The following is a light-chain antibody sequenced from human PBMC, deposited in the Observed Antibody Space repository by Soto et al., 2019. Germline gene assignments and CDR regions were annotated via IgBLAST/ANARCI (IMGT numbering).Light chain of an antibody. CDR1: SSNIGSNY. CDR3: ATWDDSLSGVV. J-gene: IGLJ2*01. Sequence: QPVLTQPPSASGTPGQRVTISCSGSSSNIGSNYVYWYQQLPGTAPKLLIYTNNQRPSGVPDRFSGSKSGTSASLAISGLRSDDEADYYCATWDDSLSGVVFGGGTQLTVL. CDR2: TNN. V-gene: IGLV1-47*01.